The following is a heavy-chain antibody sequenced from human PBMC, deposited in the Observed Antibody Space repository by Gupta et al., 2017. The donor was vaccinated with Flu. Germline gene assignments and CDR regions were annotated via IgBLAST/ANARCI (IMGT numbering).Heavy chain of an antibody. CDR2: IYYSGST. CDR1: GGSISRVSYY. Sequence: QLQLQGSGPGLVRPAETLSPPCTVSGGSISRVSYYWGWIRQPPGKGLEWIGSIYYSGSTYYNPSLKSRVTISVDTSKNQFSLKLSSVTAADTAVYYCARALGRAARPGNWFDPWGQGTLVTVSS. CDR3: ARALGRAARPGNWFDP. D-gene: IGHD6-6*01. J-gene: IGHJ5*02. V-gene: IGHV4-39*01.